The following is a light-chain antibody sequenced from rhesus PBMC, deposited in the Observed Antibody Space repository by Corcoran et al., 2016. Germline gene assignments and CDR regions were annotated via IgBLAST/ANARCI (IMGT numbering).Light chain of an antibody. CDR2: GAS. Sequence: QDELTQSPATLSLSPGERATLSWRASQSVRQYVAWYQQKPGQAPRHLIHGASTSATGVPDSCRCSGSGIDFSLPFSSLEPEGVAFYHFYQHISDYSFGQVTKVEIK. J-gene: IGKJ2*01. CDR3: YQHISDYS. V-gene: IGKV3-10*01. CDR1: QSVRQY.